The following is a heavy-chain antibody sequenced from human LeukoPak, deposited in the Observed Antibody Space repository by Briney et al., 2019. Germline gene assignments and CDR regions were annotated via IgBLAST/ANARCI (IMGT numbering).Heavy chain of an antibody. D-gene: IGHD3-22*01. CDR1: GFTFSSYG. CDR2: ISYDGSNK. V-gene: IGHV3-30*03. CDR3: AGHYDSSGYRVDVFDI. Sequence: GGSLRLSCAASGFTFSSYGMHWVRQAPGKGLDWVAVISYDGSNKYYADSAKGRFIISRDNSKSTLYLQMNSLRAEDTAVYYCAGHYDSSGYRVDVFDIWGQGTMVTVSS. J-gene: IGHJ3*02.